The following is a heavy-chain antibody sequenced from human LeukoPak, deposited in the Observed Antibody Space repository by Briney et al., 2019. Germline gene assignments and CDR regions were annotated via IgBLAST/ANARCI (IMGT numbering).Heavy chain of an antibody. CDR2: TSGSGGTT. D-gene: IGHD6-19*01. Sequence: GGSLRLSCAASGFIFSNYAMSWVRQAAGKGLEWVSATSGSGGTTYYADSVKGRFTISRDNSKNTLYLQMNSLRADDTAVYYCAKGFEQWLTYFDFWGQGTLVTVSS. V-gene: IGHV3-23*01. CDR3: AKGFEQWLTYFDF. CDR1: GFIFSNYA. J-gene: IGHJ4*02.